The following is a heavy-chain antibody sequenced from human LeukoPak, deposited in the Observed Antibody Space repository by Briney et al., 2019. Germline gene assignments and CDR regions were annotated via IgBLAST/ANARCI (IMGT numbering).Heavy chain of an antibody. CDR3: ARDRDFWSVYYFDY. V-gene: IGHV3-33*08. J-gene: IGHJ4*02. Sequence: PGGSLRLSCAASGFTFSSYAMSWVRQAPGKGLEWVAVIWYDGSNKYYADSVKGRFTISRDNSKNTLYLQMNSLRAEDTAVYYCARDRDFWSVYYFDYWGQGTLVTVSS. CDR2: IWYDGSNK. D-gene: IGHD3-3*01. CDR1: GFTFSSYA.